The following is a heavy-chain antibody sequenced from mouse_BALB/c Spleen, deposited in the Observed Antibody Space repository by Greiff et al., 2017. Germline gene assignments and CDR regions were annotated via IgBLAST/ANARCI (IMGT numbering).Heavy chain of an antibody. CDR3: AYYGSSYFDV. Sequence: EVKLVESGAELVRPGALVKLSCKASGFNIKDYYMHWVKQRPEQGLEWIGWIDPENGNTIYDPKFQGKASITADTSSNTAYLQLSSLISEDTAVYYCAYYGSSYFDVWGAGTTVTVSS. CDR2: IDPENGNT. J-gene: IGHJ1*01. D-gene: IGHD1-1*01. V-gene: IGHV14-1*02. CDR1: GFNIKDYY.